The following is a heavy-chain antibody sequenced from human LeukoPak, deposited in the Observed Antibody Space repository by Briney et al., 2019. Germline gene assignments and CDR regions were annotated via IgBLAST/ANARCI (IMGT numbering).Heavy chain of an antibody. CDR2: IYYSGST. D-gene: IGHD2-15*01. CDR3: ARHIPGGVVANAFDI. CDR1: GGSIIIRSYY. Sequence: SETLSLTCTVSGGSIIIRSYYWGWIRQPPGKGLEWIGSIYYSGSTYYNPSLKSRVTISVDTSKNQFSLKLSSVTAADTAVYYCARHIPGGVVANAFDIWGQGTMVTVSS. V-gene: IGHV4-39*01. J-gene: IGHJ3*02.